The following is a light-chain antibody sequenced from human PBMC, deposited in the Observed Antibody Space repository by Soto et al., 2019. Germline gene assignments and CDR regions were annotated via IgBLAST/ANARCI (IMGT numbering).Light chain of an antibody. J-gene: IGKJ5*01. CDR1: QSVSSSY. CDR3: HQYGSSPPVT. CDR2: GAS. Sequence: ENVLTQSPGTLSLSPGERATLSCRASQSVSSSYLAWYQQKPGQAPRLLIYGASSMATGIPDRFSGSGSGTDFTLTISRLEPEDFAMYYCHQYGSSPPVTFGQGTRLEIK. V-gene: IGKV3-20*01.